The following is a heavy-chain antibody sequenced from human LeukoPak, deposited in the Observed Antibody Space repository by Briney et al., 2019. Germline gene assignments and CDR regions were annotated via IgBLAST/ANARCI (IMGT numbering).Heavy chain of an antibody. CDR1: GGSISSGGYY. V-gene: IGHV4-31*03. J-gene: IGHJ2*01. D-gene: IGHD6-13*01. CDR3: ARGSSSHPWYFDL. Sequence: SETLSLTCTVSGGSISSGGYYWSWIRQHPGKGLEWIGYIYYSGSTYYNPSLKSRVTISVDTSKNQFSLKLSSVTAADTAVYYCARGSSSHPWYFDLWGRGTLVTVSS. CDR2: IYYSGST.